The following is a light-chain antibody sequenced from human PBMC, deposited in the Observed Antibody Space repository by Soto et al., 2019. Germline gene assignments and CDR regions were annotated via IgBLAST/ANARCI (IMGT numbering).Light chain of an antibody. CDR3: QEYDGAPPIT. V-gene: IGKV4-1*01. CDR2: CAA. Sequence: VLTHSPDSLTVHLPQTAPINCKPSPSVFHNSNHNNSLAWWHHKPGQPPKRLIYCAATRESGGPDRCCGGGAWGDFFLINSRRVEDEVVVDYYQEYDGAPPITFGLGTRLEIK. J-gene: IGKJ5*01. CDR1: PSVFHNSNHNNS.